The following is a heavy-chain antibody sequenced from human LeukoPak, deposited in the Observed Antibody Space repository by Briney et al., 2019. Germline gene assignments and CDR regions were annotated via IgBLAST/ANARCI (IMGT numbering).Heavy chain of an antibody. CDR2: ISSSSSYI. Sequence: GGSLRLSCAASGFTFSSYCIKWVRQAPGKGLEWVSSISSSSSYIYYADSVKGRFTISRDNANNSLYLQMNSLRAEDTAVYYCARRLRIDAFDIWGQGTMVTVSS. J-gene: IGHJ3*02. V-gene: IGHV3-21*01. CDR1: GFTFSSYC. D-gene: IGHD4-17*01. CDR3: ARRLRIDAFDI.